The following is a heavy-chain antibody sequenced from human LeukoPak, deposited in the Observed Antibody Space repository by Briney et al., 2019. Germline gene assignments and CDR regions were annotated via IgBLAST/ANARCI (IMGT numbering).Heavy chain of an antibody. Sequence: SETLSLTCTVSGGSISSGGYYWSWIRQPPGKGLEWIGYIYHSGSTYYNPSLKSRVTISVDTSKNQFSLKLSSVSAADTAVYYCARDRNWASDAFDIWGQGTMVTVSS. CDR1: GGSISSGGYY. J-gene: IGHJ3*02. CDR3: ARDRNWASDAFDI. CDR2: IYHSGST. D-gene: IGHD7-27*01. V-gene: IGHV4-30-2*05.